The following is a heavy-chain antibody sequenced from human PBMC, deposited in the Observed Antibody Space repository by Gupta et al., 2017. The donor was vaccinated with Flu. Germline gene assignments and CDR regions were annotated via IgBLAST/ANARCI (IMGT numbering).Heavy chain of an antibody. D-gene: IGHD2-21*02. V-gene: IGHV4-61*02. J-gene: IGHJ4*02. CDR1: GCSISSGSYY. CDR3: ARGGYCGGDCYWGDYFDY. Sequence: QVQLQESGPGLVKPSQTLSLTCTVSGCSISSGSYYWSWIRQPAGKGLEWIGRIYTSGSTNYNPSLKSRVTISVDTSKNQFSLKLSSVTAADTAVYYCARGGYCGGDCYWGDYFDYWGQGTLVTVSS. CDR2: IYTSGST.